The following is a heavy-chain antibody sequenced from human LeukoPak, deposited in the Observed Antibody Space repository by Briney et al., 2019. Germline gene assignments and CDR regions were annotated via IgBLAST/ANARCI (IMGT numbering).Heavy chain of an antibody. Sequence: ASVKVSCKASGYIFTESYIQWVRQAPGHGLEWVGRINPIGGSTNYAQSFEGRVTMTRDTSISTAYMELSRLTSDDTAIYYCARGTTEVDYWGQGTLVTVSS. CDR1: GYIFTESY. CDR3: ARGTTEVDY. V-gene: IGHV1-2*06. D-gene: IGHD1-1*01. J-gene: IGHJ4*02. CDR2: INPIGGST.